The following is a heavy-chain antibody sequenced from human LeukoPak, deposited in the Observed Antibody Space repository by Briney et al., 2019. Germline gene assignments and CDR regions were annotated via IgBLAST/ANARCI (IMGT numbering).Heavy chain of an antibody. CDR2: ICYDGSNK. D-gene: IGHD2-2*01. Sequence: PGGSLRLSCAASGFSFSSYGMHGVRQAPGKGLEWMAVICYDGSNKYYADSVKGRFTISRDTSKNPLYLQMNSLRAEDTAVYYCAADSTADYWGQGTLVTVSS. J-gene: IGHJ4*02. CDR3: AADSTADY. V-gene: IGHV3-33*08. CDR1: GFSFSSYG.